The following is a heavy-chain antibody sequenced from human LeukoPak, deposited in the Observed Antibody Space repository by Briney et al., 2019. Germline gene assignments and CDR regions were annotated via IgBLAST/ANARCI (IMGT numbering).Heavy chain of an antibody. CDR3: ARVRSGSNYVHFDY. V-gene: IGHV4-59*01. J-gene: IGHJ4*02. Sequence: PSETLSLTCSVSGGSFSSYYWSWMRQPPGKGLEWIGHIHNSGRTDYNPSLKSRVTISVDTSKQQFSLELDSVAAADTAMYYCARVRSGSNYVHFDYWGQGSLVTVSS. CDR2: IHNSGRT. CDR1: GGSFSSYY. D-gene: IGHD1-26*01.